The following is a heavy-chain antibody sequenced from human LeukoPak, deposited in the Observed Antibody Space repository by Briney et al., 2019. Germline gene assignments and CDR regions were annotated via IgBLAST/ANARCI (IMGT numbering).Heavy chain of an antibody. CDR3: AKDEVVPGYYYTDV. CDR1: GFNLDGYV. V-gene: IGHV3-23*01. D-gene: IGHD2-2*01. J-gene: IGHJ6*03. CDR2: ISGRAGRT. Sequence: GGSLRLSCAASGFNLDGYVMSWVRQAPGKGLEWVSGISGRAGRTEYADSVKGPFTISRDNSKNTMYLQMHSLNAEDTAVYYCAKDEVVPGYYYTDVWGRGTTVTISS.